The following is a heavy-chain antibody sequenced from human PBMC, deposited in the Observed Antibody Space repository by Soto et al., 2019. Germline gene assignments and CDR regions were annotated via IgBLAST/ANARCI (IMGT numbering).Heavy chain of an antibody. D-gene: IGHD6-19*01. Sequence: ASVKVSCKASGYTFTSYGISWVRQAPGQGLEWMGWISAYNGNTNYAQKLQGRVTMTTDTSTSTAYMELRSLRSDDTAVYYCARDSSGWYSFYWFDPWGQGTLVTVYS. CDR2: ISAYNGNT. CDR1: GYTFTSYG. V-gene: IGHV1-18*01. J-gene: IGHJ5*02. CDR3: ARDSSGWYSFYWFDP.